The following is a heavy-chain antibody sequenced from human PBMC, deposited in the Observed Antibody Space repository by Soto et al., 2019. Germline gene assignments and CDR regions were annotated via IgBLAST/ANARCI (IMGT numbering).Heavy chain of an antibody. D-gene: IGHD2-15*01. CDR2: ISYSGNT. Sequence: SEPLSLTCTVSGGSIISGNWSWIRQPPGKGLEWIGYISYSGNTNYNPSLKSRVSMSVDTPENQFSLRLRSVTTADTAVDYCASLRGDAGSPIDYGGQGTMVTAAS. CDR1: GGSIISGN. V-gene: IGHV4-59*01. J-gene: IGHJ4*02. CDR3: ASLRGDAGSPIDY.